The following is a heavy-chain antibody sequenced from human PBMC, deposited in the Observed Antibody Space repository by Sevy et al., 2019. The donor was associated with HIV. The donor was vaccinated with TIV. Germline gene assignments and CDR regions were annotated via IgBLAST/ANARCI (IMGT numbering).Heavy chain of an antibody. CDR3: ASQLNYFDY. CDR2: ISYDGSNK. CDR1: GFTFNSYA. Sequence: GGSLRLSCAASGFTFNSYAMHWVRQAPGKGLEWVAVISYDGSNKYYADSVKGRFTISRDNSKNTLYLQMNSLRAEDTAVYYCASQLNYFDYWGQGTLVTVSS. V-gene: IGHV3-30-3*01. J-gene: IGHJ4*02.